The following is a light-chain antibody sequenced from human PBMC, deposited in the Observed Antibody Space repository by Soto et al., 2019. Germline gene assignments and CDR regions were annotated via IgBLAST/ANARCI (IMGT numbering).Light chain of an antibody. J-gene: IGKJ1*01. CDR3: QQYNTYSWT. V-gene: IGKV1-5*01. Sequence: DIEMSQSPSSLSASVGGRAPITCRGSQSLNRWLAWYQQKPGNAPKLLISDASSLQSGVPSRFSGSGSGTEFALTISSLQPDDFATYYCQQYNTYSWTFGPGTKVDI. CDR1: QSLNRW. CDR2: DAS.